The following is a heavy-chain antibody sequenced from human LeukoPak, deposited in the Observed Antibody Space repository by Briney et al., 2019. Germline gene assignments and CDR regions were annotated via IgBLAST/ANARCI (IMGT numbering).Heavy chain of an antibody. CDR3: AREKTTGPYYFDY. J-gene: IGHJ4*02. D-gene: IGHD1-1*01. CDR2: MRFDGTEM. V-gene: IGHV3-7*03. Sequence: GGSLRLSCEASGFTFSNYWMSWARQPPGKGLEWVANMRFDGTEMYYVDSVKGRFSISRDNDKNSVSLQMNSLRVEDTAVYYCAREKTTGPYYFDYWGQGILVTVSS. CDR1: GFTFSNYW.